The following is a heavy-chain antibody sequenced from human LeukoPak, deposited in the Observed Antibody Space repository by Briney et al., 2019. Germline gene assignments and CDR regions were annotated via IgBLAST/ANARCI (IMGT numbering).Heavy chain of an antibody. V-gene: IGHV3-7*01. J-gene: IGHJ4*02. CDR2: RKQDGSEK. Sequence: SGGSLRLSCAASGFTFSSYWMSWVRQAPGKGLGWVSNRKQDGSEKYYVDSVKGRFTISRDNAKKSLYLQMNSLRAEDTAVYYCAKDPAAYYDCWSGYFPFDYWGQGTLVTVSS. CDR3: AKDPAAYYDCWSGYFPFDY. CDR1: GFTFSSYW. D-gene: IGHD3-3*01.